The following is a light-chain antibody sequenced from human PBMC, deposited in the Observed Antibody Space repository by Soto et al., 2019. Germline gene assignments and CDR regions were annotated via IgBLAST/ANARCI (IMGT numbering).Light chain of an antibody. CDR2: RGT. J-gene: IGLJ1*01. V-gene: IGLV2-23*01. Sequence: QSALAQPASVSGSPGQSITISCTVTGNDVGAYDSVSWYQQHPHKAPQVIIYRGTQRPSGASNRFSASTSGNAASLTISGLQADDEADYFCCSSAPESTYVCGTGTKVTVL. CDR3: CSSAPESTYV. CDR1: GNDVGAYDS.